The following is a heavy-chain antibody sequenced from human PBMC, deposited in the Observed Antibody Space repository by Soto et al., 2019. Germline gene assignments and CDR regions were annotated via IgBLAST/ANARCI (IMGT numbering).Heavy chain of an antibody. Sequence: SETLSLTCTVSGGSLTKYYWSWIRQPAGKGLEWIGRISTSGNVVSKASLRSRLTMSVDTSKNQFSLRLTSVTAADTAVYYCARDNNDFWSLYPLAFDYWGQGALVTVSS. J-gene: IGHJ4*02. CDR2: ISTSGNV. V-gene: IGHV4-4*07. D-gene: IGHD3-3*01. CDR3: ARDNNDFWSLYPLAFDY. CDR1: GGSLTKYY.